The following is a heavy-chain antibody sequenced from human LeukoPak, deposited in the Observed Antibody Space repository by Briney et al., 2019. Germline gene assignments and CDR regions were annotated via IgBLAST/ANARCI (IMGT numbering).Heavy chain of an antibody. V-gene: IGHV3-7*01. CDR2: IKTDGSQT. Sequence: GGSLRLSCAASGFTFSSYWMTWVRQAPGRGLEWVANIKTDGSQTYYVDSVKGRFNISRDNAKNSLYLQMNSLRAEDTAVYYCAELGITMIGGVWGKGTTVTISS. CDR3: AELGITMIGGV. CDR1: GFTFSSYW. J-gene: IGHJ6*04. D-gene: IGHD3-10*02.